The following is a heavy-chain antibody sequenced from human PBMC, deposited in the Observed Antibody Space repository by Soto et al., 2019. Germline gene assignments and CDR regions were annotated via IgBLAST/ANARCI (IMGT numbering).Heavy chain of an antibody. CDR1: GGSVSSGSYY. CDR2: IYYSGST. J-gene: IGHJ4*02. CDR3: ARVTAVRTFDY. D-gene: IGHD6-19*01. V-gene: IGHV4-61*01. Sequence: PSETLSLTCTVSGGSVSSGSYYWSWIRQPPGKGLEWIGYIYYSGSTNYNPSLKSRVTISVDTSKNQFSLKLSSVTAADTAVYYCARVTAVRTFDYSGQGTLVTVSS.